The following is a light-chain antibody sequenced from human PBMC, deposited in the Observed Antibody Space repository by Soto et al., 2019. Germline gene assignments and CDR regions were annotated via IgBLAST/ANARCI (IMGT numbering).Light chain of an antibody. CDR2: AAS. V-gene: IGKV1-9*01. CDR3: QQLRMYPST. J-gene: IGKJ4*01. CDR1: QDIAIY. Sequence: IQLTQYTSSLSASVGDRVTITCRASQDIAIYLAWYQQKPGEAPKLLIYAASTLYGGVPSRFSGSGSGTDFALTITSLQAEDFATYYCQQLRMYPSTFGGGTKVDI.